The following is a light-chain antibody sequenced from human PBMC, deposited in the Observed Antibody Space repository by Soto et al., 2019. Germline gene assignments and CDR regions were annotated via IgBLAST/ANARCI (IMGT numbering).Light chain of an antibody. Sequence: EIVLAQSPGTLSLSPGERATLSCRASQSLSSGYLAWYQQKPGQAPRLLIYGASSTATGIPDRFSGSGSGRDFTLTISRLEPEDFAVYYCQQYGSSPITFGQGTRLEIK. CDR3: QQYGSSPIT. V-gene: IGKV3-20*01. CDR1: QSLSSGY. CDR2: GAS. J-gene: IGKJ5*01.